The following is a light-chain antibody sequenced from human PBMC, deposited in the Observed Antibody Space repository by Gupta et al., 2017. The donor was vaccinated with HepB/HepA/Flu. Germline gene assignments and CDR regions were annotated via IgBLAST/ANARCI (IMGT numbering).Light chain of an antibody. CDR2: DVR. CDR1: STDIGASDY. J-gene: IGLJ1*01. CDR3: RSYKIIQNCYV. Sequence: QSALSRPPSASGSAGRSVTISCTGTSTDIGASDYVTWYQQHPGKAPKLIISDVRKRPSGVPDRFSGSKSGNTASLTVSGLQAEDEADYYCRSYKIIQNCYVFGTGTKVTVL. V-gene: IGLV2-8*01.